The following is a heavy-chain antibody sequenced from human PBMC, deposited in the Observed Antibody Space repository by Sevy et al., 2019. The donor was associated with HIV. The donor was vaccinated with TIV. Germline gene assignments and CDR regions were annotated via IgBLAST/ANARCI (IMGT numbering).Heavy chain of an antibody. Sequence: GGSLRLSCAASGFTFSSYWMHWVRQAPGKGLVWVSRINSDGSSTSYADSVKGRFTISRDNAKNSLYLQMNSLRAEDTAVYYCARVVGYLLNFDYWGQGTLVTVSS. J-gene: IGHJ4*02. CDR3: ARVVGYLLNFDY. CDR2: INSDGSST. CDR1: GFTFSSYW. V-gene: IGHV3-74*01. D-gene: IGHD2-2*01.